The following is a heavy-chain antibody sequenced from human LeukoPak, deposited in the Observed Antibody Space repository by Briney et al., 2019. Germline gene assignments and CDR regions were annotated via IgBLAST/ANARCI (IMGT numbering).Heavy chain of an antibody. CDR3: ARRSPNYYFYY. CDR1: GFTFSNYN. CDR2: ISSSNNYI. Sequence: GGSLRLSCAASGFTFSNYNMNWVRQAPGKGLEWVSSISSSNNYIYYADSVKGRFTISRDNAKNPLYLQMNSLRAEDTAVYYCARRSPNYYFYYWGQGTPVSVSS. J-gene: IGHJ4*02. V-gene: IGHV3-21*01.